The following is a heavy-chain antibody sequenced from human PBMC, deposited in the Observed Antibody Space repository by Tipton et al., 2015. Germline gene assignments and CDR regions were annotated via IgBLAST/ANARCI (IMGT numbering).Heavy chain of an antibody. CDR3: ARDLTPYQYYAMDV. J-gene: IGHJ6*02. Sequence: TLSLTCTVSGGSFSDYYWSWIRQSPGEGLEWIGYIYYSGSTYYNPSLNSRVTISIDTSRNQFSLKLSSVTAADTAVYYCARDLTPYQYYAMDVWGQGTTVTVSS. V-gene: IGHV4-59*04. D-gene: IGHD5-24*01. CDR2: IYYSGST. CDR1: GGSFSDYY.